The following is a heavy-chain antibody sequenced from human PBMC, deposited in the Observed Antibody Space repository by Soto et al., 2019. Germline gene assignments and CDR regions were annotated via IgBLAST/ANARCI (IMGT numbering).Heavy chain of an antibody. V-gene: IGHV4-59*08. CDR2: IYYSGST. J-gene: IGHJ4*02. D-gene: IGHD1-26*01. CDR3: ARTAVEVGATCFAY. Sequence: PSETLSLSCTVSGGSIIGYYWRWIRQTPGKGLEWIGYIYYSGSTNYNPSLKSRVTISVDTSKNQFSLKLSSVTAADTALYYCARTAVEVGATCFAYWGKGTLVTVSS. CDR1: GGSIIGYY.